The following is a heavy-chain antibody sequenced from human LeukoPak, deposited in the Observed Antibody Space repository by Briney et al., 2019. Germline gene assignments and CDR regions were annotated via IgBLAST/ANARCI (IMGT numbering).Heavy chain of an antibody. J-gene: IGHJ5*02. CDR1: GYTFTGYY. V-gene: IGHV1-2*02. CDR2: INPNSGGT. Sequence: ASVKVSCKASGYTFTGYYMHWVRQAPGQGLEWMGWINPNSGGTNYAQKFQGRVTMTRDTSISAAYMELSRLRSDDTAVYYCARDGGYYDILTGYIMGAWFDPWGQGTLVTVSS. CDR3: ARDGGYYDILTGYIMGAWFDP. D-gene: IGHD3-9*01.